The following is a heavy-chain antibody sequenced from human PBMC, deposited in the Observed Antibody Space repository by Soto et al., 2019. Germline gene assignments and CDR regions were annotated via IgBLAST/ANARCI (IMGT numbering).Heavy chain of an antibody. CDR3: ERLLRFLECYPPVDAFDI. D-gene: IGHD3-3*01. CDR2: IIPIFGTA. J-gene: IGHJ3*02. V-gene: IGHV1-69*13. Sequence: ASVKVSCKASGGTFISYAISWVRQAPGQGLEWMGGIIPIFGTANYAQKFQGRVTITADESTSTAYMELSSLRSEDTAVYYCERLLRFLECYPPVDAFDIWGQGTMVTVSS. CDR1: GGTFISYA.